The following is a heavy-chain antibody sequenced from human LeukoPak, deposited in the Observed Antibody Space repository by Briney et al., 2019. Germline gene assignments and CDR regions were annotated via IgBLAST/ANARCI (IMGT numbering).Heavy chain of an antibody. D-gene: IGHD1-26*01. CDR2: IKSKIDGGTA. CDR3: AKAPGSGSYPGSYYYYMDV. Sequence: GGSLRLSCVASGFTFSNAWMSWVRQAPGKGLEWFGRIKSKIDGGTADYAAPVKGRFTISRDDSSNTLYVQMNSLKTEDTAVYYCAKAPGSGSYPGSYYYYMDVWGKGTTVTVSS. J-gene: IGHJ6*03. V-gene: IGHV3-15*01. CDR1: GFTFSNAW.